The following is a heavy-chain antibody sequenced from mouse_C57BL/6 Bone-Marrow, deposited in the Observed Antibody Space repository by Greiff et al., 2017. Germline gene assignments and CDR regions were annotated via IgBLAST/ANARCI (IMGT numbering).Heavy chain of an antibody. CDR3: TRGDYDLDYFDY. V-gene: IGHV1-15*01. CDR1: GYTFTDYE. CDR2: IDPETGGT. Sequence: QVQLQQSGAELVRPGASVTLSCKASGYTFTDYEMHWVKQTPVHGLEWIGAIDPETGGTAYNQKFKGKAILTADKSSSTAYMELRSLTSEDSAVYYCTRGDYDLDYFDYWGQGTTPTVSS. J-gene: IGHJ2*01. D-gene: IGHD2-4*01.